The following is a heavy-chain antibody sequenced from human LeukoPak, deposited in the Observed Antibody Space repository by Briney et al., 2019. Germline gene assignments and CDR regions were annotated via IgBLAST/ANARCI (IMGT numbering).Heavy chain of an antibody. V-gene: IGHV3-23*01. Sequence: TGGSLRPSGAASGFTSSSYAMSWFRQAQGKGLEGVSAISGVGGSTYYADSVKGRFTISRDNSKNTLYLQMNSLRAEETAVYYCSHYDILTGYVFDPWGQGTLVTVSS. CDR3: SHYDILTGYVFDP. D-gene: IGHD3-9*01. J-gene: IGHJ5*02. CDR1: GFTSSSYA. CDR2: ISGVGGST.